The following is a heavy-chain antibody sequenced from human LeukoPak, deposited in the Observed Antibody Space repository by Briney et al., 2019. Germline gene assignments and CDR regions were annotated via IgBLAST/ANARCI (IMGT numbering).Heavy chain of an antibody. Sequence: GGSLRLSCAASGFTFSSYDMNWVRQAPGKGLEWVSSISSSSNYIYYAHSMKGRFTVSRDNARNSLYLQMNSLRAEDTALYYCARAYSESYGLGYYYMDVWGKGTAVTVSS. J-gene: IGHJ6*03. CDR3: ARAYSESYGLGYYYMDV. CDR1: GFTFSSYD. V-gene: IGHV3-21*01. D-gene: IGHD1-26*01. CDR2: ISSSSNYI.